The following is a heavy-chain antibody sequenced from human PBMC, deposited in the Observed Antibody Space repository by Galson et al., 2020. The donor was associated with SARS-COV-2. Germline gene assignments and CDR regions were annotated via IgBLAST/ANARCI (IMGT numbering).Heavy chain of an antibody. V-gene: IGHV4-61*02. CDR2: IYTSGST. Sequence: SETLSLTCTVSGGSISSGSYYRSWIRQPAGKGLEWIGRIYTSGSTNYNPSLQSRVTISIDTSKNQFSLELTSVTAADTAVYFCAYGVVAGTGYWGQGILVTVSS. J-gene: IGHJ4*02. D-gene: IGHD6-19*01. CDR1: GGSISSGSYY. CDR3: AYGVVAGTGY.